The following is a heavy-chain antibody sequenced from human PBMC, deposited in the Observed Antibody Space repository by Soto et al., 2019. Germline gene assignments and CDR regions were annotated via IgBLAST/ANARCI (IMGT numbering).Heavy chain of an antibody. D-gene: IGHD2-15*01. CDR1: GGSIYRSGYY. J-gene: IGHJ4*02. Sequence: SETLSLTCTVSGGSIYRSGYYWGWIRQPPGRGLEWIGNIDYNGVTYSNPSLKSRITISRDTSKNQFSLKLTSVTAADTALYYCGKVLVGATGHTDSDSWGPGTLVTVSS. CDR3: GKVLVGATGHTDSDS. V-gene: IGHV4-39*01. CDR2: IDYNGVT.